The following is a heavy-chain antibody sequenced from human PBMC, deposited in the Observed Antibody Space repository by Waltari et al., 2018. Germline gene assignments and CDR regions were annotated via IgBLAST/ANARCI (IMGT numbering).Heavy chain of an antibody. Sequence: EVQLVESGGGLVKPGGSLRLSCAASGFTFRSYSMNWVRQAPGKGLEWVSSISSSSSYIYYADSVKGRFTISRDNAKNSLYLQMNSLRAEDTAVYYCARDKAVADVTDYWGQGTLVTVSS. J-gene: IGHJ4*02. CDR1: GFTFRSYS. D-gene: IGHD6-19*01. CDR3: ARDKAVADVTDY. CDR2: ISSSSSYI. V-gene: IGHV3-21*01.